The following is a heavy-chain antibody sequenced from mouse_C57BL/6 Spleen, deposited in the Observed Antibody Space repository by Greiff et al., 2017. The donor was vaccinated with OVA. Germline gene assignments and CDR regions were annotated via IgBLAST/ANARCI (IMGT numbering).Heavy chain of an antibody. CDR2: IYPGDGDT. J-gene: IGHJ2*01. CDR1: GYAFSSYW. V-gene: IGHV1-80*01. Sequence: LQESGAELVKPGASVKISCKASGYAFSSYWVNWVKPRPGKGLGWIGQIYPGDGDTNYNGKFKGKATLTADKSSSTAYMQLSSLTSEDSAVYFCARCPDYYGSTYFDYWGQGTTLTVSS. CDR3: ARCPDYYGSTYFDY. D-gene: IGHD1-1*01.